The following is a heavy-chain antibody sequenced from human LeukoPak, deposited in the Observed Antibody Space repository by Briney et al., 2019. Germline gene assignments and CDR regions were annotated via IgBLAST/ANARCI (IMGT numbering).Heavy chain of an antibody. J-gene: IGHJ6*03. CDR1: GYTFTSYY. Sequence: ASVKVSCKASGYTFTSYYMHWVRQAPGQGLEWMGIINPSGGSTSYAQKFQGRVTMTRDTSTSTVYMELSSLRSEDTAVYYCATTPENPGYCSSTSCYVMGYYYYMDVWGKGTTVTVSS. D-gene: IGHD2-2*01. V-gene: IGHV1-46*01. CDR2: INPSGGST. CDR3: ATTPENPGYCSSTSCYVMGYYYYMDV.